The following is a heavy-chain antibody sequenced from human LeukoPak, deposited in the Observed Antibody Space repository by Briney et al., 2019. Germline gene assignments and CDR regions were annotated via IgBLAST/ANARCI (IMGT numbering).Heavy chain of an antibody. D-gene: IGHD3-10*01. CDR1: GGSISSGSYY. Sequence: SQTLSLTCTVSGGSISSGSYYWSWIRQPAGKGLEWIGRIYTSGSTNYNPSLKSRVTISVDTSKNQFSLKLSSVTAADTAVYYCARDPTSFYGSGSYWFSHWFDPWGQGTLVTVSS. CDR2: IYTSGST. CDR3: ARDPTSFYGSGSYWFSHWFDP. V-gene: IGHV4-61*02. J-gene: IGHJ5*02.